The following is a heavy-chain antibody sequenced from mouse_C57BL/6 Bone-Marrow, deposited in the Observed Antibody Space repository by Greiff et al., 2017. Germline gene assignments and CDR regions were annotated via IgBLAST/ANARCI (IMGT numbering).Heavy chain of an antibody. CDR1: GYTFTSYW. J-gene: IGHJ1*03. V-gene: IGHV1-55*01. Sequence: VQLQQPGAELVKPGASVKMSCKASGYTFTSYWITWVKQRPGQGLGWIGDIYPGSGSTNYNEKFKSKATLTVDTSSSTAYMQLSSLTSEDSAVYYCARTYYSNYWYFDVWGTGTTVTVSS. CDR3: ARTYYSNYWYFDV. D-gene: IGHD2-5*01. CDR2: IYPGSGST.